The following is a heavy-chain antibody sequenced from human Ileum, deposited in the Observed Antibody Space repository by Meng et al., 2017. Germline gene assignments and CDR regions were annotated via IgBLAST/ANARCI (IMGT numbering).Heavy chain of an antibody. CDR2: ITWSSGNI. D-gene: IGHD3-10*01. CDR1: GFSFHDYG. Sequence: SLKISCAASGFSFHDYGMHWVRQLPGKGLEWVSGITWSSGNIAYAYSVKGRFTIPRDNAKNSLYLQMNSLRADDTALYYCTKDVWIRALINPSFDKWGQGTLVTVSS. V-gene: IGHV3-9*01. CDR3: TKDVWIRALINPSFDK. J-gene: IGHJ4*02.